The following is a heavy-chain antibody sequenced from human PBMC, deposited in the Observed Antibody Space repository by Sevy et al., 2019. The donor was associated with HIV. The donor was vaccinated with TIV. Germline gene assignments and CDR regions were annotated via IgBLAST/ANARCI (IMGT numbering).Heavy chain of an antibody. V-gene: IGHV1-69*13. CDR3: ARKAGDTADT. D-gene: IGHD5-18*01. CDR2: IIPIFGTA. J-gene: IGHJ5*02. CDR1: GGTFSSYA. Sequence: ASVKVSCKASGGTFSSYAISWVRQAPGQGLEWMGGIIPIFGTANYAQKFQGRVTITADESTSTAYMELSSLRSEDTAMYYCARKAGDTADTWGQGTLVTVSS.